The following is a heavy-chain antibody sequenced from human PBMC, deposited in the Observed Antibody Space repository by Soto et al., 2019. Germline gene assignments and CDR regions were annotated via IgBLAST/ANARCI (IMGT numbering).Heavy chain of an antibody. Sequence: GGSLRLSCAVSGFNVSSNYMSWVRQAPGKGLEWVSVIYRGVATHYADSVKGRFTVSRDNSKNTVYLQMNSLRVEDTAVYYCARDRSDSSRADSFDIWGPGTMVTVSS. V-gene: IGHV3-53*01. J-gene: IGHJ3*02. CDR1: GFNVSSNY. D-gene: IGHD6-25*01. CDR2: IYRGVAT. CDR3: ARDRSDSSRADSFDI.